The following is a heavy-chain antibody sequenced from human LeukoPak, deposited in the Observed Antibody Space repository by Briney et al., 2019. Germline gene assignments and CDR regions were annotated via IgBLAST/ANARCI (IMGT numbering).Heavy chain of an antibody. CDR1: GFTFSSYA. D-gene: IGHD6-13*01. J-gene: IGHJ4*02. V-gene: IGHV3-23*01. CDR3: AKRGTIAAAGYYFDY. CDR2: ISGSSGYT. Sequence: GGSLRLSCAASGFTFSSYAMSWVRQAPGKGLEWVSAISGSSGYTYYADSVRGRFTISRDNSKNTLYLQMNSLRAEDTAVYYCAKRGTIAAAGYYFDYWGQGTLVTVSS.